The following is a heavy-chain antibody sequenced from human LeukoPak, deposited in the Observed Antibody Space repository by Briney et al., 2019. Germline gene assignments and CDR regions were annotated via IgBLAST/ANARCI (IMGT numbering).Heavy chain of an antibody. CDR3: ARARGYSYGYEDY. Sequence: KPGGSLRLSCAASGFTVSNNYMSWVRQAPGKGLEWVSVIYSGGSTYYADSVKGRFTISRDNSKNTLYLQMNSLRAEDTAVYYCARARGYSYGYEDYWGQGTLVTVSS. D-gene: IGHD5-18*01. J-gene: IGHJ4*02. CDR1: GFTVSNNY. V-gene: IGHV3-53*01. CDR2: IYSGGST.